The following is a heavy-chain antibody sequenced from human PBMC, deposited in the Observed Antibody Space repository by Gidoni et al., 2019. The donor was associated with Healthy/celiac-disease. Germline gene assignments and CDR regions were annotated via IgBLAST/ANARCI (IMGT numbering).Heavy chain of an antibody. CDR2: IIPIFGTA. J-gene: IGHJ4*01. Sequence: QVQRVQSGAEVKKPGHSVKVSCKSSGGTFSSHAISWVRPAPGQGLEWMGGIIPIFGTANYAQKFQGRVTITSDKATRPAFMELSSLRSADTAVYYCATPGYRGYWGHGTLVTVSS. D-gene: IGHD1-1*01. V-gene: IGHV1-69*06. CDR3: ATPGYRGY. CDR1: GGTFSSHA.